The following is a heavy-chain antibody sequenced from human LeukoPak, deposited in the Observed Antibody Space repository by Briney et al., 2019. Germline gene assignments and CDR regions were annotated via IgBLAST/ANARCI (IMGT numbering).Heavy chain of an antibody. Sequence: GESLKISCKGSGYSFTTYWIGWVRQMPGKGLEWMGIIYPGDSDSTYSPSFQGLVTMSVDRSINTAYLQWSSLKASDSAMYYCARRAHPRDNYFDYWGQGPLVTVSS. V-gene: IGHV5-51*01. CDR1: GYSFTTYW. CDR3: ARRAHPRDNYFDY. J-gene: IGHJ4*02. CDR2: IYPGDSDS. D-gene: IGHD3-9*01.